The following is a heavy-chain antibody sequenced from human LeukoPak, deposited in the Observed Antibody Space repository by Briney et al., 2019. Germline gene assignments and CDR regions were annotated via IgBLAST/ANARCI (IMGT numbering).Heavy chain of an antibody. CDR1: GDTVSNNTAA. CDR2: TFYRSEWYR. Sequence: SQTLSLTCAISGDTVSNNTAAWNWIRQSPSRGLEWLGRTFYRSEWYRDDAVSVKSRITINPETSQNQVSLHLQSVTADDTAVYFCARDSAIGLDALVIWGQGTMVTVSS. D-gene: IGHD2-2*02. J-gene: IGHJ3*02. CDR3: ARDSAIGLDALVI. V-gene: IGHV6-1*01.